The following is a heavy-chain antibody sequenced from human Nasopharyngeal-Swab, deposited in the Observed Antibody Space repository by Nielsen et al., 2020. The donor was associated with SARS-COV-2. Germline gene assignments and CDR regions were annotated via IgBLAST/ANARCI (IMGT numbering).Heavy chain of an antibody. CDR3: AGGRSRRHPFDY. J-gene: IGHJ4*02. CDR2: INHSGST. Sequence: SETLSLTCAVDGGSFSGYYWSWIRQPPGKGLEWIGEINHSGSTNYNPSLKSRVTISVDTSKNQFSLKLSSVTAADTAVYYCAGGRSRRHPFDYWGQGTLVTVSS. CDR1: GGSFSGYY. V-gene: IGHV4-34*01. D-gene: IGHD2-2*01.